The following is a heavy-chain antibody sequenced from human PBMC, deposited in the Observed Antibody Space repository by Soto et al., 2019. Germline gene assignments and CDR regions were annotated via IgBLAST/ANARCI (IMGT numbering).Heavy chain of an antibody. D-gene: IGHD1-26*01. J-gene: IGHJ4*02. CDR3: ARDFAWAFDY. V-gene: IGHV3-48*02. CDR1: GFTFSSYG. Sequence: EVQLLESGGGLVQPGGSLRLSCAASGFTFSSYGMNWVRQAPGKGLEWVSYISTNSRTIHYADSVKGRFTISRDNAKNSLYLQMNSLRDEDTAVYYCARDFAWAFDYWGQGTLLTVSP. CDR2: ISTNSRTI.